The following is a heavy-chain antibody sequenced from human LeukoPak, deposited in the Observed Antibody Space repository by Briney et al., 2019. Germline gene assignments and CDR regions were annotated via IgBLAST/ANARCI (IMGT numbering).Heavy chain of an antibody. CDR2: INHSGST. D-gene: IGHD6-19*01. CDR3: AGTKLQYSSGWYDTHFDY. J-gene: IGHJ4*02. CDR1: GGSFSGYY. V-gene: IGHV4-34*01. Sequence: SETLSLTCAVYGGSFSGYYWSWIRQPPGKGLEWIGEINHSGSTNYNPSLKSRVTISVDTSKNQFSLKLSSVTAADTAVYYCAGTKLQYSSGWYDTHFDYWGQGTLVTVSS.